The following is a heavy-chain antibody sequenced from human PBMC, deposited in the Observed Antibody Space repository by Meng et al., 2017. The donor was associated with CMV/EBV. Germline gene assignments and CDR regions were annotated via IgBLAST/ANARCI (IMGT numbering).Heavy chain of an antibody. V-gene: IGHV3-9*03. CDR2: INWSSSSM. CDR1: GFTFDNYA. D-gene: IGHD3-3*01. Sequence: SLKISCSASGFTFDNYAMHWVRQVPGKGLEWVAGINWSSSSMGYADSVSGRFTISRDNAKKSLYLQMNSLRVEDMALYFCAKDRGVFWGGYFDSWGQGTLVTVSS. J-gene: IGHJ4*02. CDR3: AKDRGVFWGGYFDS.